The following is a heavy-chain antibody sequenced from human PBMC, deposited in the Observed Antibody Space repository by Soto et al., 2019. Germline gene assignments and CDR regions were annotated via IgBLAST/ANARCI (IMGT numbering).Heavy chain of an antibody. CDR3: ANGNHEYSSSSQPLGYYYGMDV. J-gene: IGHJ6*02. CDR1: GRTFRSYA. CDR2: IIPIFGTA. V-gene: IGHV1-69*13. D-gene: IGHD6-6*01. Sequence: GASVKVSCKASGRTFRSYAISWVRPAPGQGLEWMGGIIPIFGTANYAQKFQGRVTITVDESTSTAYMELSSLRSEDTDVYYCANGNHEYSSSSQPLGYYYGMDVWGQGTTVTVSS.